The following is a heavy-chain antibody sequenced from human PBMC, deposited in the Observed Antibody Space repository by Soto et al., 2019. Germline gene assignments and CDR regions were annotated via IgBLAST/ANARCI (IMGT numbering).Heavy chain of an antibody. CDR1: GFTFSSYG. J-gene: IGHJ4*02. D-gene: IGHD3-16*02. Sequence: GGSLRLSCAASGFTFSSYGMHWVRQAPGKGLEWVAVIWYDGSNKYYADSVKGRFTISRDNSKNTLYLQMNSLRAEDTAVYYCARERGVIVGAGGAFDYWGQGTLVTVSS. CDR2: IWYDGSNK. V-gene: IGHV3-33*01. CDR3: ARERGVIVGAGGAFDY.